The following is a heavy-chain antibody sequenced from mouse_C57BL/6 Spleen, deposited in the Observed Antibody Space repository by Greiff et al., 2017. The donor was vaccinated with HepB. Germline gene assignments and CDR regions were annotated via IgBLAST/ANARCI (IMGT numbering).Heavy chain of an antibody. CDR2: IWSGGST. CDR1: GFSLSSYG. V-gene: IGHV2-2*01. J-gene: IGHJ4*01. Sequence: QVQLKESGPGLVQPSQSLSITCTVSGFSLSSYGVHWVRQSPGKGLEWLGVIWSGGSTDYNAAVISRLSISKDNSKSQVFFKMNSLQADDTAIYYCARNLGAMDYWGQGTSDTVSS. CDR3: ARNLGAMDY.